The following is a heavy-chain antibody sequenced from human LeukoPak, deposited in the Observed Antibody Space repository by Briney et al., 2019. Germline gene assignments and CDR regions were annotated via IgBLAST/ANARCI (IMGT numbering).Heavy chain of an antibody. V-gene: IGHV1-24*01. D-gene: IGHD5-24*01. J-gene: IGHJ4*02. CDR1: GYTLTELS. CDR3: ATLGRDGYNSFFDY. Sequence: SVKVSCKVSGYTLTELSMHWVRQAPGKGLEWMGGFDPEDGETIYAQKFQGRVTMTEDTSTDTAYMELSSLRSEDTAVYYCATLGRDGYNSFFDYWGQGTLVTVSS. CDR2: FDPEDGET.